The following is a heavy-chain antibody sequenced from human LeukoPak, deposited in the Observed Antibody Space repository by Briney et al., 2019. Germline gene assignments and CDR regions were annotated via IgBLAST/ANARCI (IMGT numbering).Heavy chain of an antibody. CDR2: ISSSSSYI. Sequence: GGSLRLSCAASGFTFSSYSMNWVRQAPGKGLEWVSSISSSSSYIYYADSVKGRFTISRDNAKNSLYLQMNSLRAEDTAVYYCARYFGGGETFAYWGQGTLVTVSS. CDR1: GFTFSSYS. CDR3: ARYFGGGETFAY. D-gene: IGHD3-9*01. J-gene: IGHJ4*02. V-gene: IGHV3-21*01.